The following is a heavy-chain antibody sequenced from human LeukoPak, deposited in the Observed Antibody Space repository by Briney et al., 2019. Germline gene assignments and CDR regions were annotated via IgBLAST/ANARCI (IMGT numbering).Heavy chain of an antibody. J-gene: IGHJ5*02. V-gene: IGHV1-2*02. CDR3: SRDSSPHNHYGSGCHWFDL. CDR1: GYTFTGYY. CDR2: INPYSCGT. D-gene: IGHD3-10*01. Sequence: ASVKVSCKASGYTFTGYYLHWVRQAPGQGLEWMGWINPYSCGTNYAQKLQGTVTMTRETSIGTAYMELGRPRSDDTAVYYFSRDSSPHNHYGSGCHWFDLWGQGTLVTVSS.